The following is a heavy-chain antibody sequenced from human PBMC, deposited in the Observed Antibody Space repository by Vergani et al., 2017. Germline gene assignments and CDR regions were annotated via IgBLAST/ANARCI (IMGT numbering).Heavy chain of an antibody. CDR1: GGSISSYY. Sequence: QVQLQESGPGLVKPSETLSLTCTVSGGSISSYYWSWIRQPPGKGLEWIGYIYYSGSTNYNPSLKCPVTISVDTSKNQFALKLSSVTAADTAVYYCARVKDYYMDVWGKGTTVTVSS. CDR2: IYYSGST. J-gene: IGHJ6*03. V-gene: IGHV4-59*01. CDR3: ARVKDYYMDV.